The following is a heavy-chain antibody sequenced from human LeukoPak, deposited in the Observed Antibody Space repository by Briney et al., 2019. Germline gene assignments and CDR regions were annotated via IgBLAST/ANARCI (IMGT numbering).Heavy chain of an antibody. CDR3: ARDLGSYYYDSSGQPYYYYYMDV. CDR1: GYTFTGYY. J-gene: IGHJ6*03. V-gene: IGHV1-2*06. CDR2: INPNSGGT. D-gene: IGHD3-22*01. Sequence: ASVKVSCKAPGYTFTGYYMHWVRQAPGQGLEWMGRINPNSGGTNYAQKFQGRVTMTRDTSISTAYMELSRLRSDDTAVYYCARDLGSYYYDSSGQPYYYYYMDVWGKGTTVTVSS.